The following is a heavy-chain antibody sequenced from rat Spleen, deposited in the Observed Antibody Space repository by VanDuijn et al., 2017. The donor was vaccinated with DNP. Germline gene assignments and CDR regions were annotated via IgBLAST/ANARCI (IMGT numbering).Heavy chain of an antibody. Sequence: EVQLVESGGDLVQPGRSLKLFCAASGFTFSDYYMAWFRQAPRKGLEWVAYIRYDGGYTKYGDSVKGRFTISRDNAKNTLYLQMNSLRSEDMATYYCARGGAGIWFAYWGQGTLVTVSS. CDR3: ARGGAGIWFAY. D-gene: IGHD4-2*01. J-gene: IGHJ3*01. V-gene: IGHV5-22*01. CDR1: GFTFSDYY. CDR2: IRYDGGYT.